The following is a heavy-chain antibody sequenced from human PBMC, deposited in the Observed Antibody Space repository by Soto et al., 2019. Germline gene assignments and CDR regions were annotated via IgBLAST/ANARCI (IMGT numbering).Heavy chain of an antibody. D-gene: IGHD3-22*01. CDR1: GGTFSSYA. J-gene: IGHJ6*02. CDR3: ARAAAPHYDSSGFFGPRIYYYYGMDV. CDR2: IIPIFGTA. V-gene: IGHV1-69*13. Sequence: SVKVSCKASGGTFSSYAISWVRQAPGQGLEWMGGIIPIFGTANYAQKFQGRVTITADESTSTAYMELSSLRSEDTAVYYCARAAAPHYDSSGFFGPRIYYYYGMDVWGQGTTVTRLL.